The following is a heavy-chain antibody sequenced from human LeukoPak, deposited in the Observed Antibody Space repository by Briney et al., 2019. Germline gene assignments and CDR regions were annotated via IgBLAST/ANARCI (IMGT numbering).Heavy chain of an antibody. J-gene: IGHJ4*02. CDR3: ARANSGWHPGDRGFDY. D-gene: IGHD6-19*01. CDR2: IYYSGST. CDR1: GGSFSSYY. Sequence: SETLSLTCAVYGGSFSSYYWSWIRQPPGKGLEWIGYIYYSGSTNYNPSLKSRVTISVDTSKNQFSLKLSSVTAADTAVYYCARANSGWHPGDRGFDYWGQGTLVTVSS. V-gene: IGHV4-59*01.